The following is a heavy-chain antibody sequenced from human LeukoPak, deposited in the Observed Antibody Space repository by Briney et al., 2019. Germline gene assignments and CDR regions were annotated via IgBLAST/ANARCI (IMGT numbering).Heavy chain of an antibody. V-gene: IGHV4-59*08. CDR3: ARRSSSGLLDY. CDR1: GGSISSYY. Sequence: SETLSLTCTVSGGSISSYYWSWIRQPPGKGLEWIGYIFNTGSTSYNPSLKSRVTISVDTSKNQFSLKLNSVTAADTAVYYCARRSSSGLLDYWGQGTLVTVSS. D-gene: IGHD6-19*01. J-gene: IGHJ4*02. CDR2: IFNTGST.